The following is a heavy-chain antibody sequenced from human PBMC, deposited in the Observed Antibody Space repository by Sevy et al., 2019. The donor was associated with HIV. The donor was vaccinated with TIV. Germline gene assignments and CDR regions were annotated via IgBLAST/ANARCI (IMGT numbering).Heavy chain of an antibody. V-gene: IGHV3-21*01. J-gene: IGHJ3*02. Sequence: GGSLRLSCAASGFTFSSYSMNWVRQSPGKGLEWVSFISDLSNYINYADSVKGRFTTSRDNAKNSMFLQMNSLRVEDTAVYYGSRRGPAVFHYAFDMWGQGTVVTVSS. CDR1: GFTFSSYS. D-gene: IGHD3-3*01. CDR2: ISDLSNYI. CDR3: SRRGPAVFHYAFDM.